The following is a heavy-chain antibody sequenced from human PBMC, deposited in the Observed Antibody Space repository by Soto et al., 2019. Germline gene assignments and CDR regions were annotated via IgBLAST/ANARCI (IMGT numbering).Heavy chain of an antibody. D-gene: IGHD6-19*01. CDR2: IYYSGST. J-gene: IGHJ3*02. Sequence: PSETLSLTCTVSGGSISSYYWSWIRQPPGKGLEWIGYIYYSGSTNYNPSLKSRVTISVDTSKNQFSLKLSSVTAADTAVYYCARVSPSGWYRPMGNDAFDIWGQGTMVTVSS. CDR3: ARVSPSGWYRPMGNDAFDI. V-gene: IGHV4-59*01. CDR1: GGSISSYY.